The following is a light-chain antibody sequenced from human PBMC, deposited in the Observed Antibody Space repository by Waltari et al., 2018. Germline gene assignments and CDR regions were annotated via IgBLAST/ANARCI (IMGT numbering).Light chain of an antibody. V-gene: IGKV4-1*01. CDR1: QSVSDSINSKKY. CDR3: QQYYAVPPT. Sequence: DIVMTQSPYSLAVSVAERATINCKSIQSVSDSINSKKYLAWYRQKPGQPPKLLISWASTREFGVPDRFSGSGSGTDFTLTISSLQAEDVAVYYCQQYYAVPPTFGPGTKVEIK. CDR2: WAS. J-gene: IGKJ1*01.